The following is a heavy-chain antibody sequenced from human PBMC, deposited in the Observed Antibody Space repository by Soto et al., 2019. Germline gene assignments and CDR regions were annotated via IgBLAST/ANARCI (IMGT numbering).Heavy chain of an antibody. CDR3: ARGSGQWLSYMWFDP. CDR2: IYYSGTI. Sequence: NPSETLSLTCTVSGGSINRIDYCWGWIRQPPEKGLEWIGTIYYSGTIYYNPPLESRLTISVDTPRNQFSLRLSSVTAADTAMYYCARGSGQWLSYMWFDPWGQGAPVTVSS. V-gene: IGHV4-39*07. CDR1: GGSINRIDYC. J-gene: IGHJ5*02. D-gene: IGHD3-22*01.